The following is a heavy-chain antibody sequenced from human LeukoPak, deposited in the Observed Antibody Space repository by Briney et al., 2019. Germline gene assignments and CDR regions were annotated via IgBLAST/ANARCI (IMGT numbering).Heavy chain of an antibody. J-gene: IGHJ3*02. D-gene: IGHD4-17*01. CDR3: ARDRQGYGDYPLDAFDI. CDR1: GFTFSSYG. Sequence: QPGGSLRLSCAASGFTFSSYGMHWVRQAPGKGLEWVAVIWYDGSNKYYADSVKGRFTISRDNSKNTLYLQMNSLRAEDTAVYYCARDRQGYGDYPLDAFDIWGQGTMVTVSS. CDR2: IWYDGSNK. V-gene: IGHV3-33*01.